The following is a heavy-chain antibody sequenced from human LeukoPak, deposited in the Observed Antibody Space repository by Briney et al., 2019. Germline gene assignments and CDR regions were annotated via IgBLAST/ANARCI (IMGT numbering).Heavy chain of an antibody. V-gene: IGHV4-34*01. Sequence: SETLSLTCAVYGGSFSGYYWSWIRQPPGKGLEWIGEINHSGSTNYNPSLKSRVTISVDTSKNQFSLKLSSVTAADTAVYYCAGTPIVVVPAARPVGMDVWGQGTTVTVSS. CDR2: INHSGST. CDR3: AGTPIVVVPAARPVGMDV. J-gene: IGHJ6*02. CDR1: GGSFSGYY. D-gene: IGHD2-2*02.